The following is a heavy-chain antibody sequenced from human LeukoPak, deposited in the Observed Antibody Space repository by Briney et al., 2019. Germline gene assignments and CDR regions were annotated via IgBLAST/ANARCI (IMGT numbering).Heavy chain of an antibody. Sequence: GGSLRLSCAASGFTFSTYWMHWVRQAPGKGLVWVSRIKSDGSTNYADSMKGRFTISRDNANNTLSLQVNSLRPEDTGVYYCARAPSEIGGYYPEYFRHWGQGTLVTVSS. V-gene: IGHV3-74*01. D-gene: IGHD3-22*01. CDR1: GFTFSTYW. CDR3: ARAPSEIGGYYPEYFRH. J-gene: IGHJ1*01. CDR2: IKSDGST.